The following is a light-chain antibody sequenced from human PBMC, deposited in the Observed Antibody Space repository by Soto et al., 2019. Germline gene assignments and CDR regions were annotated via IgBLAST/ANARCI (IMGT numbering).Light chain of an antibody. J-gene: IGKJ4*01. Sequence: EIVLTQSPATLALPTGERATLSCRASQSVSSYLAWYQQKPGQAPRLLIYDASNRATGIPARFGGSGSGTDFTLTISSLEPEDFAVYYCQQRSNWPLTFGGGTKVDI. CDR1: QSVSSY. CDR3: QQRSNWPLT. CDR2: DAS. V-gene: IGKV3-11*01.